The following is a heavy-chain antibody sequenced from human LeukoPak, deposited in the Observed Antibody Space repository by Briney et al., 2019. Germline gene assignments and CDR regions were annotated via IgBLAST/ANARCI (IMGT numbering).Heavy chain of an antibody. Sequence: SEILSLTCTVSGGSISSGGYYWSWIRQHPGKGLEWIGYIYYSGSTYYNPSLKSRVTISVDTSQNQFSLKLSSVTAADTAVYYGARGNGNYYDSSGYSYWGQGTLVTVSS. CDR3: ARGNGNYYDSSGYSY. CDR1: GGSISSGGYY. V-gene: IGHV4-31*03. CDR2: IYYSGST. J-gene: IGHJ4*02. D-gene: IGHD3-22*01.